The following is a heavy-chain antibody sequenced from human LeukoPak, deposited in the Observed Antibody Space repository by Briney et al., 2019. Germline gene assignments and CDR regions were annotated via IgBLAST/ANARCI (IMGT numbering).Heavy chain of an antibody. CDR2: MNPNSGNT. CDR3: ARGLVWHFLLDSRRDVFDI. CDR1: GYTFTSYD. V-gene: IGHV1-8*03. Sequence: GASVKVSCKASGYTFTSYDINWVRQATGQGLEWMGWMNPNSGNTGYAQKFQGRVTITRNTSISTAYMELSSLRSEDTAVYYCARGLVWHFLLDSRRDVFDIWGQGTAITVSS. D-gene: IGHD3-16*01. J-gene: IGHJ3*02.